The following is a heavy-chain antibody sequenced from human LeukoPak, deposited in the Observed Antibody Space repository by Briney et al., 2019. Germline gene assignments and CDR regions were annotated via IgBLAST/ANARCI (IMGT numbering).Heavy chain of an antibody. V-gene: IGHV3-48*03. Sequence: GGSLRLACVAAAFTFGSYEINWLRQSAGKGLEWISYISGIGTTMYYADSVKGRFTISRDNAKNSLYLQMNSLRAEDTAVYYCARSVQWLPYWGQGTLVTVSS. CDR3: ARSVQWLPY. J-gene: IGHJ4*02. CDR1: AFTFGSYE. CDR2: ISGIGTTM. D-gene: IGHD6-19*01.